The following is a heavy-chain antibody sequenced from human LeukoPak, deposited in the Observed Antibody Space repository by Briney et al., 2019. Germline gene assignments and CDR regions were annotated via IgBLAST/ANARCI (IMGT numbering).Heavy chain of an antibody. D-gene: IGHD3-16*01. CDR3: ARHGYTASHYFLDF. J-gene: IGHJ4*02. CDR1: SGSINSYY. Sequence: SETLSLTCTVSSGSINSYYWGWVRQPAGRGLEWIGRIYTTGKTDYNPSLKSRLTMSVDTSKRQFSLNLTSVTAADTAIYFCARHGYTASHYFLDFWSQGDLVTVSS. V-gene: IGHV4-4*07. CDR2: IYTTGKT.